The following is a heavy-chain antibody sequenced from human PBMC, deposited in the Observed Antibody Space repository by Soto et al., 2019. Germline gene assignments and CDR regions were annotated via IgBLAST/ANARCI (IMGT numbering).Heavy chain of an antibody. V-gene: IGHV4-30-4*01. CDR2: IYYSGST. Sequence: QVQLQESGPGLVKPSQTLSLTCTVSGGSISSGDYYWSWIRQPPGKGLEWIGYIYYSGSTYYNPSLQGRVTISVDTAKDQFSLKLSSVTAADTAVYYCARESSSGNWFDPWGQGTLVTVSS. J-gene: IGHJ5*02. CDR3: ARESSSGNWFDP. CDR1: GGSISSGDYY. D-gene: IGHD6-25*01.